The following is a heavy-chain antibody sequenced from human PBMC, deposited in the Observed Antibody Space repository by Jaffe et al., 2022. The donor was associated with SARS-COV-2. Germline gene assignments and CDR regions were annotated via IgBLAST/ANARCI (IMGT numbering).Heavy chain of an antibody. CDR2: IYYSGST. CDR1: GGSISSSSYY. D-gene: IGHD2-8*01. CDR3: ARLSIVLMVYAIRRNMDV. V-gene: IGHV4-39*01. J-gene: IGHJ6*02. Sequence: QLQLQESGPGLVKPSETLSLTCTVSGGSISSSSYYWGWIRQPPGKGLEWIGSIYYSGSTYYNPSLKSRVTISVDTSKNQFSLKLSSVTAADTAVYYCARLSIVLMVYAIRRNMDVWGQGTTVTVSS.